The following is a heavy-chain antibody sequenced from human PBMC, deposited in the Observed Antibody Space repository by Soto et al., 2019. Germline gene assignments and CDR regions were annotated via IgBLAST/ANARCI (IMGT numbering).Heavy chain of an antibody. CDR2: IYSGGST. D-gene: IGHD4-4*01. J-gene: IGHJ6*02. CDR1: GFTVSSNY. Sequence: VQLVESGGGLIQPGGSLRLSCAASGFTVSSNYMSWVRQAPGKGLEWVSVIYSGGSTYYADSVKGRFTISRDNSKNTLYLQMNSLRAEDTAVYYCARAVTLSFYYYYGMDVWGQGTTVTVSS. V-gene: IGHV3-53*01. CDR3: ARAVTLSFYYYYGMDV.